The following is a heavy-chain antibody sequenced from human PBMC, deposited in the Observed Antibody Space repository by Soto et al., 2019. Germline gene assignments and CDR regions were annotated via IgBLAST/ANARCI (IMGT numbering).Heavy chain of an antibody. CDR2: ISYDGSNK. CDR3: AKDRNYDHTNWFDP. J-gene: IGHJ5*02. D-gene: IGHD3-3*01. Sequence: GWSLRLSCAASGFTFSSYGMHWVRQAPGKGLEWVAVISYDGSNKYYADSVKGRFTISRDNSKNTLYLQMNSLRAEDTAVYYCAKDRNYDHTNWFDPWGQGTLVTVSS. V-gene: IGHV3-30*18. CDR1: GFTFSSYG.